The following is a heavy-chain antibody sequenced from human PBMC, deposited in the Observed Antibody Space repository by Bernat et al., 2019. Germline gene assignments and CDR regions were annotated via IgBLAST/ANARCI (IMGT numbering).Heavy chain of an antibody. D-gene: IGHD2-2*01. Sequence: QVQLVQSGAEVKKPGSSVKVSCKASGGTFSSYAISWVRQAPGQGLEWMGRIIPILGIANYAQKFQGRGTITADKSTSTAYMELSSLRSEDTAVYYCARDGRPVVVPAAMNYYYGMDVWGQGTTVTVSS. J-gene: IGHJ6*02. CDR2: IIPILGIA. V-gene: IGHV1-69*04. CDR1: GGTFSSYA. CDR3: ARDGRPVVVPAAMNYYYGMDV.